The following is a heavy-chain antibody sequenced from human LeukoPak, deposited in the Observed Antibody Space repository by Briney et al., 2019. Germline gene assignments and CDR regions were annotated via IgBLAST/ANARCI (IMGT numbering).Heavy chain of an antibody. CDR2: VFYSGST. CDR1: GGSISSSTW. V-gene: IGHV4-4*02. D-gene: IGHD3-9*01. CDR3: ASGGLVSRYLDH. Sequence: SETLSLTCAVSGGSISSSTWRTWVRQPPGKGLEWIGEVFYSGSTNSNPSLKSRLPMSVDESKHEFSLKLTSVTVADTAVYYCASGGLVSRYLDHWGQGTLVTVSP. J-gene: IGHJ4*02.